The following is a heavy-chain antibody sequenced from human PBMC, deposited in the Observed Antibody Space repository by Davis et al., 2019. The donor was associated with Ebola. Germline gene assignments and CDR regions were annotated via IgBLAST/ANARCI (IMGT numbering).Heavy chain of an antibody. Sequence: GESLKISCAASGFTFSGYSMNWVRQAPGKGPEWVSYISTTSRTIYYADCVKGRFTISRDNAKNSLYLQMNSLRAEDTALYYCARATVTPSWFDPWGQGTLVTVSS. D-gene: IGHD4-17*01. CDR1: GFTFSGYS. CDR3: ARATVTPSWFDP. J-gene: IGHJ5*02. V-gene: IGHV3-48*04. CDR2: ISTTSRTI.